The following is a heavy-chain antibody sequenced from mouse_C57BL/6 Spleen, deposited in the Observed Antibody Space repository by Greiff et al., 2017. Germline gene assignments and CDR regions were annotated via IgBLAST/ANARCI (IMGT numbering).Heavy chain of an antibody. CDR1: GYSFTDYN. CDR2: INPNYGTT. D-gene: IGHD2-3*01. Sequence: EVQLQQSGPELVKPGASVKISCKASGYSFTDYNMNWVKQSNGKSLEWIGVINPNYGTTSYNQKFKGKATLTVDQSSSTAYMQLNSLTSDDSAVYDCARMRWLLRGNYSMDYWGQGTSVTVSS. J-gene: IGHJ4*01. CDR3: ARMRWLLRGNYSMDY. V-gene: IGHV1-39*01.